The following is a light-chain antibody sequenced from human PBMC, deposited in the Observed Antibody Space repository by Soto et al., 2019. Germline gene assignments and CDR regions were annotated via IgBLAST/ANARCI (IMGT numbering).Light chain of an antibody. CDR3: QQLITYPQT. CDR2: AAS. Sequence: DIQLTQSPSFLSASVGDRVTMTCRASQGISTYLAWYQQKPGKAPKLLIYAASTLQSGVPSRFSGSGSGTEFALAISSLQPEDFATYYCQQLITYPQTFGQGTKVDNK. CDR1: QGISTY. V-gene: IGKV1-9*01. J-gene: IGKJ1*01.